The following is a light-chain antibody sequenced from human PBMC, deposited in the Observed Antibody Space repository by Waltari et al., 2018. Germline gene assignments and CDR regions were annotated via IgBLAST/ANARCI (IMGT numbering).Light chain of an antibody. CDR2: GIN. Sequence: QSVLTQPPSVSGAPGQRVTISCTGSSSNIGAGYDVNWYHLLPGTAPKLLISGINNRPSRVPDRFSGSGSATSASLAISVLQAEDEAYYYCQSSDSTLYGVVFGGGTKLTVL. CDR3: QSSDSTLYGVV. J-gene: IGLJ2*01. CDR1: SSNIGAGYD. V-gene: IGLV1-40*01.